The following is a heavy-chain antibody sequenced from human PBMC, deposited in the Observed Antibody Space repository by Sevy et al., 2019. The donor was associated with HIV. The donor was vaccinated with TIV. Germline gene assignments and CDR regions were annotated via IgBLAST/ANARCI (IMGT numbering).Heavy chain of an antibody. J-gene: IGHJ4*02. Sequence: GGPLRLSCAASGFTFSDYGMHWVRQAPGKGLEWVAVIWYDGSNKYYAESVKGRFTISRDNSKNTLYVQMNSLRAEDTAVYYCARDKLLPVMITMVRGALSYYFDYWGQGTLVTVSS. CDR3: ARDKLLPVMITMVRGALSYYFDY. CDR2: IWYDGSNK. D-gene: IGHD3-10*01. CDR1: GFTFSDYG. V-gene: IGHV3-33*01.